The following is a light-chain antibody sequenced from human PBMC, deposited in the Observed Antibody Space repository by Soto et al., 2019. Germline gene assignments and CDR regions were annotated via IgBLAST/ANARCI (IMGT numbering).Light chain of an antibody. CDR2: DVS. CDR3: CSYAGSYTYV. V-gene: IGLV2-11*01. Sequence: SVLTQPRSVSGSPGQSVTISCTGTSSDVGGYNYVSWYQQHPGKASKLMIYDVSKRPSGVPDRFSGSKSGNTASLTISGLQAEDEADYYCCSYAGSYTYVFGTGTKVTVL. CDR1: SSDVGGYNY. J-gene: IGLJ1*01.